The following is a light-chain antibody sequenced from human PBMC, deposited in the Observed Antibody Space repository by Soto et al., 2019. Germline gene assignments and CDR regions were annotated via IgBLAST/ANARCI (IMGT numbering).Light chain of an antibody. CDR1: SGDVGGYNY. Sequence: QSALTQPASMSGSPGQSISISCTGTSGDVGGYNYVSWYQQHPGKAPKLMIYDVSNRPSGVSNRFSGSKSGNTASLTISGVQAEDEADYYCSSYTSSRIVFGTGTKVTVL. CDR2: DVS. V-gene: IGLV2-14*01. J-gene: IGLJ1*01. CDR3: SSYTSSRIV.